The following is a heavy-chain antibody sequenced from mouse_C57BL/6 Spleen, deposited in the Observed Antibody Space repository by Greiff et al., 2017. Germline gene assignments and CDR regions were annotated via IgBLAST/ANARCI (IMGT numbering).Heavy chain of an antibody. J-gene: IGHJ2*01. CDR1: GYTFTDYN. Sequence: VQLQQSGPALVKPGASVKMSCKASGYTFTDYNMHWVKQSHGKSLEWIGYINPNNGGTSYNQKFKGKATLTVNKSSSSAYMELRSLTSEDSAVXYCARGPKLGDPYFDYWGQGTTVTVSS. V-gene: IGHV1-22*01. CDR2: INPNNGGT. CDR3: ARGPKLGDPYFDY. D-gene: IGHD4-1*01.